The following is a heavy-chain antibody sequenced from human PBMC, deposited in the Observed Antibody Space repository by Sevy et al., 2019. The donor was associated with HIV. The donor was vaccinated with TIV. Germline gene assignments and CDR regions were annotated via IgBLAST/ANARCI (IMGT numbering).Heavy chain of an antibody. Sequence: GESLKISCAASGFTLSDHYMDWVRQAPGKGLEWVGRTRNKANSYTTEYAASVKGRFTISRDDSKNSLYLQMNSLKTEDTAVYYCARESAYYYYYYGMDVWGQGTTVTVSS. CDR1: GFTLSDHY. V-gene: IGHV3-72*01. CDR3: ARESAYYYYYYGMDV. CDR2: TRNKANSYTT. J-gene: IGHJ6*02.